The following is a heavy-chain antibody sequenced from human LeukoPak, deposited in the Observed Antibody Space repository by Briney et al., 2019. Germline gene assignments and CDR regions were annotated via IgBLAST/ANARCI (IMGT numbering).Heavy chain of an antibody. CDR1: GYSFTSNY. V-gene: IGHV1-46*01. Sequence: ASVKVSCKASGYSFTSNYIHWVRQAPGQGLEWMGMIYPRDGSTSYAQKFQGRVTVTRDTSASTVHVELSGLRSEDTAVYYCARDQEAFDYWGQGTLVTVSS. CDR2: IYPRDGST. J-gene: IGHJ4*02. CDR3: ARDQEAFDY.